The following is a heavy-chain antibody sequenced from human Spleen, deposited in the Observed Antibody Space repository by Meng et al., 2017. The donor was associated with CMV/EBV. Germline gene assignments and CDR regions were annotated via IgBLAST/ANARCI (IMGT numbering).Heavy chain of an antibody. Sequence: GSLRLSCTVSGGSISNSIYYWGWIRQPPGKGLEWIGSIFYSGYTYYNPSLKSRVTISVDTSKNQFSLKLSSVTAADTAVYYCATDRGSGTDTRYYGMDVWGQGTTVTVSS. CDR1: GGSISNSIYY. D-gene: IGHD3-10*01. V-gene: IGHV4-39*07. CDR2: IFYSGYT. CDR3: ATDRGSGTDTRYYGMDV. J-gene: IGHJ6*02.